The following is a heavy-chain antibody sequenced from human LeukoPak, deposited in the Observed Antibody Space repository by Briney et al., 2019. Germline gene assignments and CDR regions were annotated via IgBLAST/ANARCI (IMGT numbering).Heavy chain of an antibody. CDR2: NIGSSGST. V-gene: IGHV3-23*01. Sequence: GGSLRLSCAASGFRFSNYAMNWVRQAPGKGLEWVSVNIGSSGSTFYADSVKGRFTISRVNSKNTLYLQMNSLRDEDTAVYYCAKGGYDYVEIGYFDFWGQGTLVTVSS. D-gene: IGHD5-12*01. CDR3: AKGGYDYVEIGYFDF. CDR1: GFRFSNYA. J-gene: IGHJ4*02.